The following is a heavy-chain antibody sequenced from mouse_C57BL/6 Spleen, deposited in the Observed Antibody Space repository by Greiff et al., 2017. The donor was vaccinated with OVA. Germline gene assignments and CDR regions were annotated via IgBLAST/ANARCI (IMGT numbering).Heavy chain of an antibody. Sequence: VQLQQSGAELMKPGASVKLSCKATGYTFTGYWIEWVKQRPGPGLEWIGEILPGSGSTNYNEKFKGTAPFTAETSSNTAYMQLSSLTTEDSAIYYCARGDRYYGNYVWYVEVWGTGTTVTGSA. D-gene: IGHD2-1*01. CDR3: ARGDRYYGNYVWYVEV. CDR1: GYTFTGYW. CDR2: ILPGSGST. V-gene: IGHV1-9*01. J-gene: IGHJ1*03.